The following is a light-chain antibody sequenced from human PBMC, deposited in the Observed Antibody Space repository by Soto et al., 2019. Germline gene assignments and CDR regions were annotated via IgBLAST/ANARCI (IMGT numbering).Light chain of an antibody. CDR1: SSDVGAYDY. J-gene: IGLJ1*01. V-gene: IGLV2-8*01. Sequence: QSALTQPPAASGSPGQSVTISCTGTSSDVGAYDYVSWYQQHPGKAPKLMIYEINKRPSGVPDRLSGSKSGNTASLTVSGLRAEDEADYYCSSFAGSNNFPYVFGTGTKVTVL. CDR2: EIN. CDR3: SSFAGSNNFPYV.